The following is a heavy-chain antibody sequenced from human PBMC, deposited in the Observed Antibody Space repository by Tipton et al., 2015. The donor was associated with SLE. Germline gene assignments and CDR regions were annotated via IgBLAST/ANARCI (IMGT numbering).Heavy chain of an antibody. CDR3: ARGGYGDGY. D-gene: IGHD3-10*01. CDR2: INHSGRT. J-gene: IGHJ4*02. Sequence: TLSLTCAVYGGSVSGHYWSWIRQPPGKGLEWIGEINHSGRTNYNPSLKSRVTISVDTSKNQFSLKLSSVNAADTAVYYCARGGYGDGYWGQGTLVTVSS. CDR1: GGSVSGHY. V-gene: IGHV4-34*01.